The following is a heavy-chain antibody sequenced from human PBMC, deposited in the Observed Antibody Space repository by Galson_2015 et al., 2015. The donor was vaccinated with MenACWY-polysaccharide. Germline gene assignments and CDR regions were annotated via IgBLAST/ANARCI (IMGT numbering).Heavy chain of an antibody. CDR1: GYTFTGYY. V-gene: IGHV1-2*06. CDR3: ARDTVTSIAALGDYYGYGMDV. D-gene: IGHD6-6*01. Sequence: SVKVSCKASGYTFTGYYMHWVRQAPGQGLEWMGRINPNSGGTNYAQKFQGRVTMTRDTSISTAYMELSRLRSDDTAVYYRARDTVTSIAALGDYYGYGMDVWGQGTTVTVSS. CDR2: INPNSGGT. J-gene: IGHJ6*02.